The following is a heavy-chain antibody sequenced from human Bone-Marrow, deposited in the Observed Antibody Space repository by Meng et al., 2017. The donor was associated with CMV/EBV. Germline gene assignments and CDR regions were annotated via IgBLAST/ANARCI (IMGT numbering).Heavy chain of an antibody. CDR3: AREGLRTTVTANDY. Sequence: AVYGGSFRGYYWRWIRQPPGKGLEWIGEINHSGSTNYNPSLKSRVTISVDTSKNQFSLKLSSVTAADTAVYYCAREGLRTTVTANDYWGQGTLVTVSS. D-gene: IGHD4-17*01. CDR2: INHSGST. CDR1: GGSFRGYY. J-gene: IGHJ4*02. V-gene: IGHV4-34*01.